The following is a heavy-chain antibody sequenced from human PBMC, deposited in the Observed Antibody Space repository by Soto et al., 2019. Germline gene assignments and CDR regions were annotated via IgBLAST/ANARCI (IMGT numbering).Heavy chain of an antibody. CDR3: AIGVAAGNWVDT. D-gene: IGHD2-15*01. Sequence: QVQLQESGPGLVKPSQTLSLTCTVSGGSISSGGYYWNWIRQHTGKGLEWIGYIYYSGSAYYNPSLKSRVTISVDTSKTQFSLKLSSVTAADTAVYYCAIGVAAGNWVDTWGQGTLVTVSS. V-gene: IGHV4-31*03. CDR2: IYYSGSA. CDR1: GGSISSGGYY. J-gene: IGHJ5*02.